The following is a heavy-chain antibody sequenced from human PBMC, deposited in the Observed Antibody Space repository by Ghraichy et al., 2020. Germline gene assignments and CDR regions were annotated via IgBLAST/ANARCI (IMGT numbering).Heavy chain of an antibody. D-gene: IGHD3-9*01. Sequence: SQTLSLTCAISGDSVSSNSAAWNWIRQSPSRGLEWLGRTYYRSKWYNDYAVSVKSRITINPDTSKNQFSLQLNSVTPEDTAVYYCARLGESDYDILTGYYTRDAFDIWGQGTMVTVSS. CDR3: ARLGESDYDILTGYYTRDAFDI. V-gene: IGHV6-1*01. J-gene: IGHJ3*02. CDR2: TYYRSKWYN. CDR1: GDSVSSNSAA.